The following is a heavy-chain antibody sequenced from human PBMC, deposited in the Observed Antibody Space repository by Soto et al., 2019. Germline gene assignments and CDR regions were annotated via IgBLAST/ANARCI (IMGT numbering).Heavy chain of an antibody. CDR2: ISGSGGTT. CDR1: GFTFSSYA. V-gene: IGHV3-23*01. J-gene: IGHJ3*02. D-gene: IGHD6-19*01. CDR3: AKTANGWFRAFDI. Sequence: EVQLLESGGGLVQPGGSLRLSCAASGFTFSSYAMSWVRQAPGKGLEWVSAISGSGGTTYYADFVKGRFTFSRDNSKNPLYLQMNSMSAEDTAVYYCAKTANGWFRAFDIWGQGTMVTVSS.